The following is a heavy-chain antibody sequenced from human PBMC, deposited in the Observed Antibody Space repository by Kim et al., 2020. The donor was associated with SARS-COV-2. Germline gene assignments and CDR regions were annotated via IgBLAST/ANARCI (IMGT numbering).Heavy chain of an antibody. CDR3: ARSITYSSSSASENYYYYGMDV. Sequence: GGSLRLSCAASGFTFSSYWMSWVRQAPGKGLEWVANIKQDGSEKYYVDSVKGRFTISRDNAKNSLYLQMNSLRAEDTAVYYCARSITYSSSSASENYYYYGMDVWGQGTTVTVSS. D-gene: IGHD6-6*01. J-gene: IGHJ6*02. CDR2: IKQDGSEK. V-gene: IGHV3-7*03. CDR1: GFTFSSYW.